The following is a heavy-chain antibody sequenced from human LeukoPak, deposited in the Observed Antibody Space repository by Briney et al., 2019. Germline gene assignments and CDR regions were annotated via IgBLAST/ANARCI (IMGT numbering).Heavy chain of an antibody. D-gene: IGHD2-21*02. CDR3: ARCGGDCYFGAFDY. Sequence: PSETLSLTCTVSGGSIGGYYWSWIRQPPGKGLEWIGYIYYSGNTKYNPSLKSRVSISVDTSQTQFSLKLTSVTAADTAVYYCARCGGDCYFGAFDYWGQGTLVTVSS. V-gene: IGHV4-59*12. J-gene: IGHJ4*02. CDR1: GGSIGGYY. CDR2: IYYSGNT.